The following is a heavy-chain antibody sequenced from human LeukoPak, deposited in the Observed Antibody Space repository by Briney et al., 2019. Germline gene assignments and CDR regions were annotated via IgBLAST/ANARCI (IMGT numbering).Heavy chain of an antibody. Sequence: PGGTLRLSCGASGFTFKKYDKSWVRQGRGKGLGGVSEISRNGDKTQYVESVKGSFTISRDNSRNTVYLQMNSLRFEDAALYYCAKGLEPSTHVKQSFDFWGQGALVTVSS. D-gene: IGHD1/OR15-1a*01. J-gene: IGHJ4*02. CDR1: GFTFKKYD. V-gene: IGHV3-23*01. CDR3: AKGLEPSTHVKQSFDF. CDR2: ISRNGDKT.